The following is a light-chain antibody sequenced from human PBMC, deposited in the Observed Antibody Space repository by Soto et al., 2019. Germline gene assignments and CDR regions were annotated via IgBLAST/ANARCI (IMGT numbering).Light chain of an antibody. J-gene: IGLJ1*01. CDR1: SSDVGGYNY. CDR3: SSYTSSSTLYV. Sequence: QSVLTQPASVSGSPGQSITISYPGTSSDVGGYNYASWYQQHPGKAPKLMIYDVSNRPSGVSNRFSGSKSGNTASLTISGLQAEDEADYYCSSYTSSSTLYVFGTGTKVTVL. V-gene: IGLV2-14*01. CDR2: DVS.